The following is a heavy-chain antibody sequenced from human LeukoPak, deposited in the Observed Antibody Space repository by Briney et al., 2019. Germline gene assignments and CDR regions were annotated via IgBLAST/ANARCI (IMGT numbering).Heavy chain of an antibody. CDR2: ISYDGSNK. CDR3: ARTTYGDYVSPFDY. J-gene: IGHJ4*02. V-gene: IGHV3-30*04. CDR1: VFTFSSYA. Sequence: GGSLRLACAASVFTFSSYAMCWVRQAPGKGLEWVAVISYDGSNKYYADSVKGRFTISRDNSKNTLYLQMNSLRAEDTAVYYCARTTYGDYVSPFDYWGQGTLVTVSS. D-gene: IGHD4-17*01.